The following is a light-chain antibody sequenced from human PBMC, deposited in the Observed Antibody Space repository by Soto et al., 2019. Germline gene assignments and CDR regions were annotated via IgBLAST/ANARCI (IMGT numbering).Light chain of an antibody. J-gene: IGKJ5*01. CDR2: GAS. CDR3: QQYNNWPIT. Sequence: EMVMPQPPAPLSWPPGERATLSCRPSRGVSTNLACNRQKPAQAPRLLIYGASTRATDIPARFSGSGSGTEFTLTISSLQSEDFAVYYCQQYNNWPITFGQGTRLEI. CDR1: RGVSTN. V-gene: IGKV3-15*01.